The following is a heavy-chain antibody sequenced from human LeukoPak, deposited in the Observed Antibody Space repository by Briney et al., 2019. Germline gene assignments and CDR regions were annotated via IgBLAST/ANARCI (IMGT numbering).Heavy chain of an antibody. J-gene: IGHJ4*02. V-gene: IGHV4-34*01. CDR2: INHSGST. CDR1: GGSFSGYY. Sequence: SETLSLTCAVYGGSFSGYYWSWIRQPPGKGLEWIGEINHSGSTNYNPSLESRVTISVDTSKNQFSLKLSSVTAADTAVYYCARGSPTEGGYHDYWGQGTLVTVSS. CDR3: ARGSPTEGGYHDY. D-gene: IGHD3-22*01.